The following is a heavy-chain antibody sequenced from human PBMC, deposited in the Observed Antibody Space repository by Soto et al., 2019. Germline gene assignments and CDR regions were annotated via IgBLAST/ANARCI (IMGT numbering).Heavy chain of an antibody. Sequence: QVQLVQSGAEVKKPGASVKVSCKASGYTFTSYGITWVRQAPGQGLEWMGWISAYNGNTNYAQKLQGRVTMTTYTSTSTADMEVRSLRSDDTAVYYCARTDSRPQDFDYWGQGTLVTVSS. D-gene: IGHD6-13*01. CDR2: ISAYNGNT. J-gene: IGHJ4*02. CDR1: GYTFTSYG. CDR3: ARTDSRPQDFDY. V-gene: IGHV1-18*01.